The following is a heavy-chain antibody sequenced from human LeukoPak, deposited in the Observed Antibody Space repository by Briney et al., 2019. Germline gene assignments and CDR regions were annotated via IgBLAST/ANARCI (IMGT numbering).Heavy chain of an antibody. J-gene: IGHJ2*01. Sequence: GASVKVSCKASGDTFRPYAISWVRQAPGQGLEWMGGIIPLFSSTKYAQKFQGRVIFTADQSMTTVYMELGSLTSEDTAVYYCARDEESRSYSHGYRCSDLWGRRTMVTVPS. CDR1: GDTFRPYA. CDR3: ARDEESRSYSHGYRCSDL. V-gene: IGHV1-69*13. D-gene: IGHD3-10*01. CDR2: IIPLFSST.